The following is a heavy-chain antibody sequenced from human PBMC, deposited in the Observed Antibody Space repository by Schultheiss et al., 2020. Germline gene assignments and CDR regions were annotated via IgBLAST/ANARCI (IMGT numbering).Heavy chain of an antibody. J-gene: IGHJ6*02. V-gene: IGHV4-34*01. CDR1: GGSFSGYY. CDR3: ARALKFGELLPYYYGMDV. Sequence: SETLSLTCAVYGGSFSGYYWSWIRQPPGKGLEWIGEINHSGSTNYNPSLKSRVTISVDNFKNQFSLKLSSVTAADTAVYYCARALKFGELLPYYYGMDVWGQGTTVNVSS. CDR2: INHSGST. D-gene: IGHD3-10*01.